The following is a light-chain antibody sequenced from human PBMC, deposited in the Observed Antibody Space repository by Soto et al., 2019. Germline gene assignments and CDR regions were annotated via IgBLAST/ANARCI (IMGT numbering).Light chain of an antibody. Sequence: DIQMTQSPSSVSASVGDRVTITCRASQDISRWLAWYQQKPGKAPKLLIYGASNLQSGAPSRFSGSGSGTDFTLTISSLQPEDFATYYCQQSTRFPVSFGGGTKIESK. CDR2: GAS. J-gene: IGKJ4*01. CDR3: QQSTRFPVS. CDR1: QDISRW. V-gene: IGKV1-12*01.